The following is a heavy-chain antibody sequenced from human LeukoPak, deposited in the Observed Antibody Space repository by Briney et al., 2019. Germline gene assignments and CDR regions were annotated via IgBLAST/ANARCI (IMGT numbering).Heavy chain of an antibody. CDR3: VAEVIEVTMGDY. D-gene: IGHD4-11*01. CDR2: FDVEDGET. V-gene: IGHV1-24*01. CDR1: GHTLSDFS. Sequence: ASVKVSCKVSGHTLSDFSIHWVRQSPGKGLKWMGGFDVEDGETIYAQEFEGRVIMTEDTATETAYMELRSLRSEDTAVYYCVAEVIEVTMGDYWGQGTLVTVSS. J-gene: IGHJ4*02.